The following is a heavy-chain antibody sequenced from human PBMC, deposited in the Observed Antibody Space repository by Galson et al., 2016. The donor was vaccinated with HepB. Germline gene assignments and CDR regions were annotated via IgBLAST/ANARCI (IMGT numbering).Heavy chain of an antibody. CDR2: ISRGGPYT. Sequence: SLRLSCAASGITLRGYAMNWVRQAPGKGLDWVSCISRGGPYTYYPYSVKGRFTVSRDNAKNSQHLPMNNLRAEDTALYYCASERLDSSGYAYPDAFEIWGLGTMVTVSS. D-gene: IGHD3-22*01. V-gene: IGHV3-21*01. CDR3: ASERLDSSGYAYPDAFEI. CDR1: GITLRGYA. J-gene: IGHJ3*02.